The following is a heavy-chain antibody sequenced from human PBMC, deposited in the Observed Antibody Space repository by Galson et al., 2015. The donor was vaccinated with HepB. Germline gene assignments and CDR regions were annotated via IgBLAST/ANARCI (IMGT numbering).Heavy chain of an antibody. D-gene: IGHD2-2*01. J-gene: IGHJ4*02. Sequence: SLRLSCAASGFTFTSYAMTWVRQAPGRGLEWVSTITNSGSITYHADSVRGRFTISRDISKNTLYLQMNSLRVEDTAVYYCAKGGYCSSTSCPPDYWGQGTLSPSPQ. CDR1: GFTFTSYA. V-gene: IGHV3-23*01. CDR2: ITNSGSIT. CDR3: AKGGYCSSTSCPPDY.